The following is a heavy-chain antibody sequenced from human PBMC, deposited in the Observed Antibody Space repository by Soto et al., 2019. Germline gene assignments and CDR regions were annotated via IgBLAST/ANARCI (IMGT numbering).Heavy chain of an antibody. J-gene: IGHJ5*02. CDR2: IWYDGSNK. Sequence: SGGSLRLSCAASGFTFSSYGMHWVRQAPGKGLEWVAVIWYDGSNKYYADSVKGRFTISRDNSKNTLYLQMNSLRAEDTAVYYCARDKVLAAATTGNWFDPWGQGTLVTVSS. CDR1: GFTFSSYG. D-gene: IGHD6-13*01. V-gene: IGHV3-33*01. CDR3: ARDKVLAAATTGNWFDP.